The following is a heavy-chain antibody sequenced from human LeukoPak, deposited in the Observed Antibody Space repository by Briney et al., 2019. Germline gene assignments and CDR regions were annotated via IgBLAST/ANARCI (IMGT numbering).Heavy chain of an antibody. V-gene: IGHV3-23*01. CDR1: GFTFSSYG. D-gene: IGHD6-13*01. CDR3: AKGRHPSGIAAITPRATYSYYYMDV. Sequence: QAGGSLRLSCAASGFTFSSYGMSWVRQAPGKGLEWVSAISGSGGSTYYSDSVKGRFTISRDNSKNTLYLQMNSLRAEDTAVYYCAKGRHPSGIAAITPRATYSYYYMDVWGKGTTVTVSS. CDR2: ISGSGGST. J-gene: IGHJ6*03.